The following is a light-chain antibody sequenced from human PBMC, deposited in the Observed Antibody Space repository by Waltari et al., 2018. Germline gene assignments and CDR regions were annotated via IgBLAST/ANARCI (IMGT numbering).Light chain of an antibody. J-gene: IGKJ1*01. CDR2: KAS. Sequence: GYTVTITCRASQDINTWLAWYQQRPGKAPNLLIYKASYLESGVPSRFSGSGSGTEFTLTISSLQPDDFATYFCQQYESYWTFGQGTKVEMK. V-gene: IGKV1-5*03. CDR1: QDINTW. CDR3: QQYESYWT.